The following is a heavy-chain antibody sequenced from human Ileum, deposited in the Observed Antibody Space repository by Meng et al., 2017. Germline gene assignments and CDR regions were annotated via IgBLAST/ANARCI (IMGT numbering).Heavy chain of an antibody. CDR2: LFSSGGT. D-gene: IGHD2-21*01. CDR3: ARDLCRLGNI. V-gene: IGHV4-39*07. Sequence: SETLSLTCSVSGGSISSSGYYWAWVRQPPGKGLEWIGTLFSSGGTSYNPSLKSRVTISVDTSKNQFSLKLTSMTAADTAVYYCARDLCRLGNIWGQGTMVTVSS. J-gene: IGHJ3*02. CDR1: GGSISSSGYY.